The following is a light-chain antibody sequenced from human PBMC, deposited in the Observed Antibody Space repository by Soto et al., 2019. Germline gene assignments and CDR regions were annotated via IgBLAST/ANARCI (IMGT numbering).Light chain of an antibody. CDR3: QQSYSTPYS. Sequence: DIQMTQSPSSLSASVGDRVTITCRASRSIGNYLNWYQQKPESAPKLLIYLTSSLQSGVPSRFSGSGSGTDFTLTIGSLQPEDFATYYCQQSYSTPYSFGQGTKLEIK. J-gene: IGKJ2*01. CDR1: RSIGNY. CDR2: LTS. V-gene: IGKV1-39*01.